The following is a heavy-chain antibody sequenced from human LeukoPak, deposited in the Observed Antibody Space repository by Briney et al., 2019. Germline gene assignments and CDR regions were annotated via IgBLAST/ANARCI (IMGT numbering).Heavy chain of an antibody. Sequence: GESLSLSCAASGFTFSSYEMNWFRQAPAKGLEWVSYISSSGSTIYYADSVKSRFTISRDNAKNSLYLQMNTLRAEDTAVYYCASGYYYDSSGYYYYYYMDVWGKGTTVTISS. D-gene: IGHD3-22*01. CDR3: ASGYYYDSSGYYYYYYMDV. J-gene: IGHJ6*03. V-gene: IGHV3-48*03. CDR1: GFTFSSYE. CDR2: ISSSGSTI.